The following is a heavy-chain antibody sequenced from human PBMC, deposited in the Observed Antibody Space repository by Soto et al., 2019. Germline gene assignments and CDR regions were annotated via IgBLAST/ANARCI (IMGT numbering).Heavy chain of an antibody. Sequence: GGSLRLSCAASGFTFSSYGMHWVRQAPGKGLEWVAVISYDGSNKYYADSVKGRFTISRDNSKNTLYLQMNSLRAEDTAVYYCAKAMTTLTTAWFDPWGQGTLVTVSS. CDR3: AKAMTTLTTAWFDP. CDR2: ISYDGSNK. D-gene: IGHD4-4*01. V-gene: IGHV3-30*18. CDR1: GFTFSSYG. J-gene: IGHJ5*02.